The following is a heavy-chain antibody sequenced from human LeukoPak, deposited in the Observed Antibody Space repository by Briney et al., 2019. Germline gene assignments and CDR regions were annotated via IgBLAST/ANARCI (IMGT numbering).Heavy chain of an antibody. J-gene: IGHJ4*02. Sequence: ASVKVSCKASGYTFTSYFIHWVRQAPGQGLEWMGWMNPNSGNTGYAQKFQGRVTITRNTSISTAYMELSSLRFEDTAVYYCARGPSYYGSGSSDYWGQGTLVTVSS. D-gene: IGHD3-10*01. CDR2: MNPNSGNT. CDR1: GYTFTSYF. V-gene: IGHV1-8*03. CDR3: ARGPSYYGSGSSDY.